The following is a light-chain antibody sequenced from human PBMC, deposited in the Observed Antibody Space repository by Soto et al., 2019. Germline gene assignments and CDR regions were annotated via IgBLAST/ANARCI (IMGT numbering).Light chain of an antibody. CDR1: SSDVGSYNL. V-gene: IGLV2-23*01. J-gene: IGLJ1*01. Sequence: LTQPASVSGSPGQSITISCTGTSSDVGSYNLVSWYQQHPGKAPKLMIYEGSKRPSGVSNRFSGSKSGNTASLTISGLQAEDEADYYCCSYAGSSRDVFGTGTKVTVL. CDR2: EGS. CDR3: CSYAGSSRDV.